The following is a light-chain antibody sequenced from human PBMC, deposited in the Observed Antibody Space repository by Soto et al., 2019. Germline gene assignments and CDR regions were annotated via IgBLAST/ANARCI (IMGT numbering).Light chain of an antibody. CDR2: SIS. Sequence: QAVVTQEPSLTVSPGETVTLTCASSTGAVTSGYYPNWFQQKPGQAPRPLIYSISNKHSWTPARFSGSLLGDKAALTLSGGQPEDEAEYYCLLYYGGAQVFGGGTKVTVL. CDR3: LLYYGGAQV. J-gene: IGLJ3*02. V-gene: IGLV7-43*01. CDR1: TGAVTSGYY.